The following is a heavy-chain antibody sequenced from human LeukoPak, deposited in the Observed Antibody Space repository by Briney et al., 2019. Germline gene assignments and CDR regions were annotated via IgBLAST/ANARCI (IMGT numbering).Heavy chain of an antibody. J-gene: IGHJ4*02. V-gene: IGHV3-30*18. D-gene: IGHD2-21*02. CDR2: ISYDGSNK. CDR3: ANQYCGGDCRFY. Sequence: GRSLRLSCAASGFTFSSYGMHWVRQAPGKGLEWVAVISYDGSNKYYADSVKGRFTISRDNSKNTLYLQMNSLRAEDTAVYYCANQYCGGDCRFYWGQGTLVTVSS. CDR1: GFTFSSYG.